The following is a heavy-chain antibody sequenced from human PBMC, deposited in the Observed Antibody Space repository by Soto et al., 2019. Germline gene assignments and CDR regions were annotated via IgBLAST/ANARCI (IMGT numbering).Heavy chain of an antibody. Sequence: VKVSCKASGYTFSNYGFSWVRQAPGQGLEWMGWIGGYNGNTNYAERLQGRVTMTTDTSTSTAYMELRSLRYDDTAVYYCAREGQLGYRGQGTPVTVSS. J-gene: IGHJ4*02. D-gene: IGHD6-6*01. CDR1: GYTFSNYG. CDR2: IGGYNGNT. V-gene: IGHV1-18*01. CDR3: AREGQLGY.